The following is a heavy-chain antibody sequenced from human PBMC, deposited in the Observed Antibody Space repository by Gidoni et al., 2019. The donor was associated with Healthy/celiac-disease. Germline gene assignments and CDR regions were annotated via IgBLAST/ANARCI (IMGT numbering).Heavy chain of an antibody. CDR2: IGTAGDT. V-gene: IGHV3-13*01. D-gene: IGHD3-3*01. J-gene: IGHJ3*02. CDR3: ARSPIFGVVTPPGAFDI. CDR1: GFTFSSYD. Sequence: EVQLVESGGGLVQPGGSLRLSCAASGFTFSSYDMNWVRQATGKGLEWVSAIGTAGDTYYPGSVKGRFTISRENAKNSLYLQMNSLRAEDTAVYYCARSPIFGVVTPPGAFDIWGQGTMVTVSS.